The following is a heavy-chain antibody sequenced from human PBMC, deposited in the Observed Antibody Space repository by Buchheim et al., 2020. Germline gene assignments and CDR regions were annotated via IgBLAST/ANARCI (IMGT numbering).Heavy chain of an antibody. CDR2: IYYSGST. CDR1: GGSISSGGYY. J-gene: IGHJ5*02. V-gene: IGHV4-31*03. D-gene: IGHD2-2*01. CDR3: ARAIDCSSTSCYPGGGWFDP. Sequence: QVQLQESGPGLVKPSQTLSLTCTVSGGSISSGGYYWSWIRQHPGKGLEWIGYIYYSGSTYYNPSLKSRVTISVDTPTNQFSLKLSSVTAADTAVYYCARAIDCSSTSCYPGGGWFDPWGQGTL.